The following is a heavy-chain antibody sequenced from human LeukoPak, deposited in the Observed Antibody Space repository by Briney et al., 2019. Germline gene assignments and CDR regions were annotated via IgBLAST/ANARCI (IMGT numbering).Heavy chain of an antibody. J-gene: IGHJ3*02. V-gene: IGHV3-23*01. CDR2: ISGSGGST. Sequence: PGGSLRLSCAASGFTFSSYAMSWVRQAPGKGLEWVSAISGSGGSTYYADSVKGRFTISRDNSKNTLYLQMNSLRAEDTAVYYCAKDRLDIVVVVAATYHDAFDIWGQGTMVTVSS. D-gene: IGHD2-15*01. CDR3: AKDRLDIVVVVAATYHDAFDI. CDR1: GFTFSSYA.